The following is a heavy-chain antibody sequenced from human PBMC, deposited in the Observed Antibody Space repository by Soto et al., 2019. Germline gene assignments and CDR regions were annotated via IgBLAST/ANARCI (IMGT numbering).Heavy chain of an antibody. Sequence: SVKVSCKASGGSFSSYIVSWVRQAPGQGLEWMGGIIPIFGTANYAQKFQGRVTITADESTSTAYMELSSLRSEDTAVYYCASSKTYYYDSSGSDAFDIRGQRTTVTVSS. D-gene: IGHD3-22*01. CDR1: GGSFSSYI. CDR2: IIPIFGTA. J-gene: IGHJ3*02. CDR3: ASSKTYYYDSSGSDAFDI. V-gene: IGHV1-69*13.